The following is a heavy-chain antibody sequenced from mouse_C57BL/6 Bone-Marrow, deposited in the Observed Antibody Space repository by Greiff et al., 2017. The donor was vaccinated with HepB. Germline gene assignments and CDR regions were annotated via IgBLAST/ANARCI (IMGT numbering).Heavy chain of an antibody. CDR1: GFTFSSYA. CDR2: ISDGGSYT. D-gene: IGHD1-1*01. V-gene: IGHV5-4*01. J-gene: IGHJ3*01. CDR3: ARDHYGSPWFAY. Sequence: EVQRVESGGGLVKPGGSLKLSCAASGFTFSSYAMSWVRQTPEKRLEWVATISDGGSYTYYPDNVKGRFTISRDNAKNNLYLQMSHLKSEDTAMYYCARDHYGSPWFAYWGQGTLVTVSA.